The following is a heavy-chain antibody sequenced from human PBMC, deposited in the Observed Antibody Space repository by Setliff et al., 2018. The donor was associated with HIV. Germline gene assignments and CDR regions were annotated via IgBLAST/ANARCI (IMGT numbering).Heavy chain of an antibody. CDR1: GGSISSYY. D-gene: IGHD5-12*01. CDR3: ARVGGEMATIAGAFDI. Sequence: PSETLSLTCTVSGGSISSYYWSWIRQPPGKGLEWIGYIYYSGSTNCNPSLKSRVTISVDTSKNQFSLKLSSVTAADTAVYYCARVGGEMATIAGAFDIWGQGTMVTVSS. V-gene: IGHV4-59*01. CDR2: IYYSGST. J-gene: IGHJ3*02.